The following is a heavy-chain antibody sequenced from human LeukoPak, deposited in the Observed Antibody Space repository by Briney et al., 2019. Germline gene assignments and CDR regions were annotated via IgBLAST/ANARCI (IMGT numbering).Heavy chain of an antibody. V-gene: IGHV4-61*02. CDR3: ARGASRGYDFWSGYRDYFDY. CDR2: TYTSGST. Sequence: PSETLSLXCTVSGGSSSSGSYYWSWNRQPAGKGLEWIGRTYTSGSTNYNPSLKSRVTISVDTSKNQFSLKLSSVTAADTAVYYCARGASRGYDFWSGYRDYFDYWGQGTLVTVSS. J-gene: IGHJ4*02. CDR1: GGSSSSGSYY. D-gene: IGHD3-3*01.